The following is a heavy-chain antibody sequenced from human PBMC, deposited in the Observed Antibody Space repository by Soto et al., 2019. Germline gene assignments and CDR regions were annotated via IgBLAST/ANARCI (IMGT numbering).Heavy chain of an antibody. CDR2: IWYDGSNK. CDR3: SRDPSGMDV. J-gene: IGHJ6*02. V-gene: IGHV3-33*01. D-gene: IGHD7-27*01. Sequence: QVQLVESGGGVVQPGRSLRLSCAASGFTFSSYGMHWVRQAPGKGLEWVAVIWYDGSNKYYADSVKGRFTISRDNSKNPRYLQKNRLRAEDTAVYDCSRDPSGMDVWGQVTPVTVSS. CDR1: GFTFSSYG.